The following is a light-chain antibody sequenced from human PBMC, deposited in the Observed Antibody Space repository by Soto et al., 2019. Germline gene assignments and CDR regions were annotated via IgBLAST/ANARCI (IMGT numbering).Light chain of an antibody. CDR1: GSGLGHYNS. Sequence: QSALTQPRSVSGSPGQSVTISCTGTGSGLGHYNSVSWYQYHPGKAPKLIIFDVSERPEGVPDRFSGSKSANTASLTISGLKVEDEADYYCCSYAGSYVYVFGTGTKLTVL. CDR3: CSYAGSYVYV. J-gene: IGLJ1*01. CDR2: DVS. V-gene: IGLV2-11*01.